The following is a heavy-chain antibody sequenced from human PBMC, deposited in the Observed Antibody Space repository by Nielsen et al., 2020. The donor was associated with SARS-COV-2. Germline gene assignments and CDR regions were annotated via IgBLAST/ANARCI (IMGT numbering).Heavy chain of an antibody. J-gene: IGHJ4*02. CDR3: AKGRGFYPDYSCSWDD. CDR2: IDHSGIT. CDR1: GGSFSGYY. D-gene: IGHD6-13*01. V-gene: IGHV4-34*01. Sequence: SETLSLTCAVYGGSFSGYYWSWIRQPPGKGLEWIGKIDHSGITTYNPSLKSRVTISVDTSKNQFSLKLSSVTAADTAVYYCAKGRGFYPDYSCSWDDWGQGTLVTVSS.